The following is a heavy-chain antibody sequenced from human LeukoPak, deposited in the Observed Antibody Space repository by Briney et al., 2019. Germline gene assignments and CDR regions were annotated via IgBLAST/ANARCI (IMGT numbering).Heavy chain of an antibody. Sequence: SDTLSLTCTVSGGSISSYYWSWIRQPPGKGLEWIGYIYYSGSTNYNPSLKSRVTISVDTSKNQFSLELSSVTDADTAVYYCARTSNYDFWSGYYKDNWFDPWGQGTLVTVSS. CDR2: IYYSGST. CDR1: GGSISSYY. J-gene: IGHJ5*02. CDR3: ARTSNYDFWSGYYKDNWFDP. V-gene: IGHV4-59*07. D-gene: IGHD3-3*01.